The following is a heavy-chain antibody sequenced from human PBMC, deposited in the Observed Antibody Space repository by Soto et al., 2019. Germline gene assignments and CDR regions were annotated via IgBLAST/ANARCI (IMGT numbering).Heavy chain of an antibody. CDR2: IYYSGST. CDR3: ARHAGYCSSTSCYAPGIFDY. D-gene: IGHD2-2*01. CDR1: GGSISGYY. J-gene: IGHJ4*02. Sequence: SETLSLTCTVSGGSISGYYWSWIRQPPGKGLEWIGYIYYSGSTNYNPSLKSRVTISVDTSKNQFSLKLSSVTAADTAVYYCARHAGYCSSTSCYAPGIFDYWGQGTLVTVSS. V-gene: IGHV4-59*08.